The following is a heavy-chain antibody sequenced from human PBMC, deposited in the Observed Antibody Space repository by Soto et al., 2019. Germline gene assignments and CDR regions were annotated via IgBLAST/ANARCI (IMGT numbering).Heavy chain of an antibody. D-gene: IGHD6-13*01. CDR2: IWYDGSNK. CDR3: LRTPVGSWYLMY. Sequence: QVQLVESGGGVVQPGRSLRLSCAASGFTFSSYGMHWVRQAPGKGLEWVAVIWYDGSNKYYADSVKGRYTISRDNSKNTLYLQMNSLRAEDTAVYYCLRTPVGSWYLMYWGQGTLVTVSS. V-gene: IGHV3-33*01. J-gene: IGHJ4*02. CDR1: GFTFSSYG.